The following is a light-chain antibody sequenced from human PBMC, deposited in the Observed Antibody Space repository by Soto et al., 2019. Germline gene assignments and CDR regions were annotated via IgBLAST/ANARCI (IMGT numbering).Light chain of an antibody. CDR2: DAS. CDR1: QDISNY. J-gene: IGKJ5*01. V-gene: IGKV1-33*01. Sequence: DIQMTQSPSSLSASVGDRVTITCQASQDISNYLNWYQQKPGKAPKLLIYDASNLETGVPSRFSGSGSGTDFTIPISSLQPEDIATYYCQQYDNLPLPFGQGTRLEIK. CDR3: QQYDNLPLP.